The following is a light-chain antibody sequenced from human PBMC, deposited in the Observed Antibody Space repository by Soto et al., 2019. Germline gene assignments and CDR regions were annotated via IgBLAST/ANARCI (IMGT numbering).Light chain of an antibody. CDR2: AAS. CDR3: QQLNSYPLT. Sequence: DIQLTQSPSFLSASVGDRVTITCRASQGISSYLAWYQQKTGKAPNLLIYAASALQSGVPSRFSGGGSGTEFTLTISSLQPEDFGTYYCQQLNSYPLTFGGGTKVEIK. CDR1: QGISSY. V-gene: IGKV1-9*01. J-gene: IGKJ4*01.